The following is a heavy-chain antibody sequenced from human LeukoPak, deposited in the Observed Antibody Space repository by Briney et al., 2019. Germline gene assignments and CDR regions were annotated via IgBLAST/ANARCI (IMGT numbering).Heavy chain of an antibody. Sequence: ASVKVSCKASGYPFRSYVMHWLRQAPGQSLEWIGWINPANGNTKYSRNFQGRVTITRDTSASVVYMELSSLRYEDTAVYYCARDGYDADGYLDYWGQGALVPVSS. CDR2: INPANGNT. CDR3: ARDGYDADGYLDY. J-gene: IGHJ4*02. V-gene: IGHV1-3*01. CDR1: GYPFRSYV. D-gene: IGHD5-12*01.